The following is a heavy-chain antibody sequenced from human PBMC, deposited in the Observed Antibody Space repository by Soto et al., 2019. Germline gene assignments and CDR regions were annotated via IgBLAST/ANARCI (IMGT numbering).Heavy chain of an antibody. CDR3: ATSNSYSSSWYLVY. V-gene: IGHV1-18*01. Sequence: ASVKVSCKASGYTFTSYGISWVRQAPGQGLEWMGWISAYNGNTNYAQKLQGRVTMTTDTSTSTAYMELRSLRSDDTAVYYCATSNSYSSSWYLVYWGQGTLVTVSS. CDR2: ISAYNGNT. D-gene: IGHD6-13*01. CDR1: GYTFTSYG. J-gene: IGHJ4*02.